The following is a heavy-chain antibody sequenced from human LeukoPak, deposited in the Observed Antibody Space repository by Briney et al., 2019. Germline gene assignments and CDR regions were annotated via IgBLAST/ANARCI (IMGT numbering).Heavy chain of an antibody. CDR3: AKDGIRWSHFDY. Sequence: GGSLRLSCAASGFIFRSYGIHWVRQAPAKGLEWVAVIWYDGSNKYYGDSVKGRFTISRDNSKNTVYLQMNSLRAEDTAVYYCAKDGIRWSHFDYWGQGTLVTVSS. D-gene: IGHD4-23*01. J-gene: IGHJ4*02. V-gene: IGHV3-33*06. CDR2: IWYDGSNK. CDR1: GFIFRSYG.